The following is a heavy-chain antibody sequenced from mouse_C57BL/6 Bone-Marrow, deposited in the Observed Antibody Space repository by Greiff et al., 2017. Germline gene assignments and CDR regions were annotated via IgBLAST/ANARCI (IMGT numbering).Heavy chain of an antibody. CDR1: GFTFTDYY. CDR2: IRNKANGYTT. D-gene: IGHD2-3*01. J-gene: IGHJ2*01. CDR3: ARFDGYYFYFDY. Sequence: DVQLVESGGGLVQPGGSLSLSCAASGFTFTDYYMSWVRQPPGKALEWLGFIRNKANGYTTEYGASVKGRFTISRDNSQSSLYLQMNALRAEDSATDYCARFDGYYFYFDYWGQGTTLTVSS. V-gene: IGHV7-3*01.